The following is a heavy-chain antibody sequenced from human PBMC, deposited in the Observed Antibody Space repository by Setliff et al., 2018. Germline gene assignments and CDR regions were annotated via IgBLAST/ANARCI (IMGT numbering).Heavy chain of an antibody. V-gene: IGHV1-2*02. J-gene: IGHJ3*02. CDR1: GYTFTGYY. Sequence: ASVKVSCKASGYTFTGYYMHWVRQAPGQGLGWMGWINPNSGGTNYAQKFQGRVTMTRDTSISTAYMELSRLRSDDTAVYYCAREHGSIVGARHGPHDAFDIWGQGTMVTV. D-gene: IGHD1-26*01. CDR3: AREHGSIVGARHGPHDAFDI. CDR2: INPNSGGT.